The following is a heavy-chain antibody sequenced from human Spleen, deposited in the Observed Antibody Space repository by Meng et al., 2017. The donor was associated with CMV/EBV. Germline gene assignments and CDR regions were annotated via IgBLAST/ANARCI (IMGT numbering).Heavy chain of an antibody. Sequence: SISSGGYYWSWIRQPPGKGLEWIAYIYNSGSTYYNPSLKSRITISIDSSKNQFSLKLSSVTAADTAVYYCARDNYYGSGKRTGHWFDLWGQGTLVTVSS. D-gene: IGHD3-10*01. CDR1: SISSGGYY. V-gene: IGHV4-30-4*01. CDR2: IYNSGST. CDR3: ARDNYYGSGKRTGHWFDL. J-gene: IGHJ5*02.